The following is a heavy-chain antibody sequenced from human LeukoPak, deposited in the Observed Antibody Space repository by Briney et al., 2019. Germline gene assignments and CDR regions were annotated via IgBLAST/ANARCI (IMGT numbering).Heavy chain of an antibody. CDR1: GGSFSGYY. D-gene: IGHD3-3*01. Sequence: SETLSLTCAVYGGSFSGYYWSWIRQPPGKGLEWIGYIYYSGSTNYNPSLKSRVTISVDTSKNQFSLKLSSVTAADTAVYYCARGGGYLNDFWSGYYWSRFDPWGQGTLVTVSS. J-gene: IGHJ5*02. V-gene: IGHV4-59*01. CDR3: ARGGGYLNDFWSGYYWSRFDP. CDR2: IYYSGST.